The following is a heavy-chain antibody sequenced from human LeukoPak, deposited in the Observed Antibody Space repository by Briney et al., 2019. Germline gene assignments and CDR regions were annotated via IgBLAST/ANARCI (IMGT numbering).Heavy chain of an antibody. CDR2: IYYSGST. CDR3: AREWWSSRWFDP. D-gene: IGHD2-8*02. CDR1: GGSISSYY. J-gene: IGHJ5*02. Sequence: SETLSLTRTVSGGSISSYYWSWIRQPPGKGLEWIGYIYYSGSTNYNPSLKSRVTISVDTSKNQFSLKLNSVTAADTAVYYCAREWWSSRWFDPWGQGTVVTVSS. V-gene: IGHV4-59*12.